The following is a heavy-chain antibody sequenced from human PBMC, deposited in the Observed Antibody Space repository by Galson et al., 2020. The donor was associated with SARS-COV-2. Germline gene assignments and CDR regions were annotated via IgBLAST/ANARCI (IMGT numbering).Heavy chain of an antibody. CDR1: GFTFSSYW. Sequence: ALHWGSLRPPCAASGFTFSSYWMHWVRQVPGKGLVWVSRIHRDGSGTIYADSVKGRFTISRDNAKNTLYLQMISLRAEDTAVDYCARESAVQGGYYMDVWGKGTTVTVSS. V-gene: IGHV3-74*01. CDR2: IHRDGSGT. CDR3: ARESAVQGGYYMDV. D-gene: IGHD3-10*01. J-gene: IGHJ6*03.